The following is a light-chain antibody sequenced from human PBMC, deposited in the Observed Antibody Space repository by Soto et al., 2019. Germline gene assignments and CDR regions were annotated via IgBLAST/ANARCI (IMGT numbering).Light chain of an antibody. CDR3: QSYDSNLSGLYV. CDR2: GNS. CDR1: SSNIGAGYD. Sequence: QSVLTQPPSVSGAPGQRVTISCTGSSSNIGAGYDVHWYQQLPGTAPKLLIYGNSNRPSGVPDRFSGSKSGTSASLAITGLQAEDDADYYCQSYDSNLSGLYVFGTGTKVTV. V-gene: IGLV1-40*01. J-gene: IGLJ1*01.